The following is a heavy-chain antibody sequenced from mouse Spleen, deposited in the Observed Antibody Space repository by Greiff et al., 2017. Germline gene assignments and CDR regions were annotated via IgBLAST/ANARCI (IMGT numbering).Heavy chain of an antibody. J-gene: IGHJ1*03. CDR2: ISNGGGST. CDR1: GFTFSDYY. V-gene: IGHV5-12*01. D-gene: IGHD3-3*01. CDR3: ARLWGDLDWYFDV. Sequence: DVKLVESGGGLVQPGGSLKLSCAASGFTFSDYYMYWVRQTPEKRLEWVAYISNGGGSTYYPDTVKGRFTISRDNAKNTLYLQMSRLKSEDTAMYYCARLWGDLDWYFDVWGTGTTVTVSS.